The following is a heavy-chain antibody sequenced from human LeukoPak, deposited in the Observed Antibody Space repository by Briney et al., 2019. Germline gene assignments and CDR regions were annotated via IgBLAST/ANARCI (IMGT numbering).Heavy chain of an antibody. J-gene: IGHJ5*02. CDR3: ARDGYKETLSFDP. Sequence: ASVKVSCKASGYIFTNYGITWVRQAPGQGLEWMGWISADNGDTKYAQKVQGRVTMTTDTSTSTAYMELRSLRSDDTAVYYCARDGYKETLSFDPWGQGTLVTVSP. CDR1: GYIFTNYG. V-gene: IGHV1-18*01. CDR2: ISADNGDT. D-gene: IGHD5-24*01.